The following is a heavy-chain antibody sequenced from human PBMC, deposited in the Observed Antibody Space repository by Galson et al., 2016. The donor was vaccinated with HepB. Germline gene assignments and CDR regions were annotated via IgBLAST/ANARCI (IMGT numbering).Heavy chain of an antibody. D-gene: IGHD4-11*01. J-gene: IGHJ6*04. Sequence: SLRLSCATSGFTFDDFSMHWVRQGPGKGLEWVSLISWDATTIHSADSVKGRFTVSRDNNENSRYLQMNNLREDDTALYYCAKGAYTNDGNYYYYYGLDVWGKGTTVIVSS. CDR1: GFTFDDFS. CDR2: ISWDATTI. CDR3: AKGAYTNDGNYYYYYGLDV. V-gene: IGHV3-43*01.